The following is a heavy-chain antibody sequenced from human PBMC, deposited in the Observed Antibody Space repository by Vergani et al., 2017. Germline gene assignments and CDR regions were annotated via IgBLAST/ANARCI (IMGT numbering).Heavy chain of an antibody. V-gene: IGHV3-21*01. CDR3: AKDQSFPGYSYGFHFYFSYGLDV. Sequence: EVQLVESGGGLVKRGGSLRLSCAASGFTFSSYSMNWVRQAPGKGLEWVSSISSSSSYIHYSDSLKGRFTISRDNSKNALYLQMDSLSPEDTAVYYCAKDQSFPGYSYGFHFYFSYGLDVWGQGTTVTVSS. CDR1: GFTFSSYS. J-gene: IGHJ6*02. CDR2: ISSSSSYI. D-gene: IGHD5-12*01.